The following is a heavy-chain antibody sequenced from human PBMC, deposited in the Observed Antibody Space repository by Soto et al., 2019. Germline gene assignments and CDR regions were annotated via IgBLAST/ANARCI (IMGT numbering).Heavy chain of an antibody. CDR2: IKPDNGDT. CDR3: ATSYDSGFDH. CDR1: GYPFSKYG. Sequence: QLQLVQSGAEVERPGAAVRVSCKAYGYPFSKYGISWIRQAPGQGLEWMGWIKPDNGDTNYAQKFQGRVTMTTDTSSNTAYMELRSLRSDDTAVYYCATSYDSGFDHWGQGTLVSVSS. J-gene: IGHJ5*02. V-gene: IGHV1-18*04. D-gene: IGHD5-12*01.